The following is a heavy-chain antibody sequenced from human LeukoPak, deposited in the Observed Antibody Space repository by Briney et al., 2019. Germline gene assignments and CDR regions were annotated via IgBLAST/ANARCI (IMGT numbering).Heavy chain of an antibody. CDR2: INPSGGST. Sequence: ASVKVSCKASGYTFTSYYMHWVRQAPGQGLEWMGIINPSGGSTSYAQKFQGRVTMTRDTSTSTVYMELSSLRSEDTAVYYCASNYYDSSSRLHYFDYWGQGTLVTVSS. J-gene: IGHJ4*02. V-gene: IGHV1-46*01. CDR1: GYTFTSYY. D-gene: IGHD3-22*01. CDR3: ASNYYDSSSRLHYFDY.